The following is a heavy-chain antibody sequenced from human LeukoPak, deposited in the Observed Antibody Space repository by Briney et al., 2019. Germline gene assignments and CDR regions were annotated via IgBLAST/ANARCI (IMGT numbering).Heavy chain of an antibody. CDR1: GFTFSSYG. J-gene: IGHJ4*02. V-gene: IGHV3-30*18. Sequence: GRSLRLSCAASGFTFSSYGMHWVRQAPGKGLEWVAVISYDGSNKYYADSVKGRFTISRDNSKNTLYLQMNSLRAEDTAVYYCAKGRRVVVVAATLHYWGQGTLVTVSS. CDR3: AKGRRVVVVAATLHY. D-gene: IGHD2-15*01. CDR2: ISYDGSNK.